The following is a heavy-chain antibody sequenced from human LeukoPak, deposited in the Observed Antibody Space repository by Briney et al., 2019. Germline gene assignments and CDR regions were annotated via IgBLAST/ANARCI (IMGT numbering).Heavy chain of an antibody. Sequence: ASVKVSCKASGYTFTCYYMHWVRQAPGQRLEWMGWINPNSGGTNYAQKFQGRVTMTRDTSISTAYMELSRLRSDDTAVYYCARAGGAYGGNNHAFDIWGQGTMVTVSS. CDR1: GYTFTCYY. CDR3: ARAGGAYGGNNHAFDI. V-gene: IGHV1-2*02. CDR2: INPNSGGT. J-gene: IGHJ3*02. D-gene: IGHD4-23*01.